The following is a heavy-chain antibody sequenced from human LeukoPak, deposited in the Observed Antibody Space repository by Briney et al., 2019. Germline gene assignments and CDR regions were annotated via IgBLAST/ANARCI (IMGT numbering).Heavy chain of an antibody. CDR2: LNPNTGGT. D-gene: IGHD2-2*01. V-gene: IGHV1-2*06. J-gene: IGHJ4*02. CDR1: GYAFTAFY. Sequence: ASVQVSCKASGYAFTAFYIHWVRQAPGQGLEWMGRLNPNTGGTIHAQKFQGRVTISRDTSISTAYIELSSLRSDDTAVYYCARVPDIYCPSTSCVDYWGQGTLVTVSS. CDR3: ARVPDIYCPSTSCVDY.